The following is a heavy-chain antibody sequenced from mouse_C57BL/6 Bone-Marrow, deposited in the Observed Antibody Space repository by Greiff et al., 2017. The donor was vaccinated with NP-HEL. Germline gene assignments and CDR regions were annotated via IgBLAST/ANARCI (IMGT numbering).Heavy chain of an antibody. V-gene: IGHV1-82*01. CDR3: ARKSNYEYFDV. Sequence: VKLMESGPELVKPGASVKISCKASGYAFSSSWMNWVKQRPGKGLEWIGRIYPGDGDTNYNGKLKGKATLTADKSSSTAYMQLSSLTSEDSAVYFCARKSNYEYFDVWGTGTTVTVSS. CDR2: IYPGDGDT. CDR1: GYAFSSSW. J-gene: IGHJ1*03. D-gene: IGHD2-5*01.